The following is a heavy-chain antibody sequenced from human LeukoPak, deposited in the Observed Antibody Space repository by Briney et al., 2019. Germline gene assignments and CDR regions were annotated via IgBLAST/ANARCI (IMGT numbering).Heavy chain of an antibody. CDR3: ARDHSSGWYGY. CDR1: GFTFSSHS. D-gene: IGHD6-19*01. J-gene: IGHJ4*02. CDR2: ISSSSSYI. V-gene: IGHV3-21*01. Sequence: GGSLRLSCAASGFTFSSHSMNWVRQAPGKGLEWVSSISSSSSYIYYADSVKGRFTISRDNAKNSLYLQMNSLRAEDTAVYYCARDHSSGWYGYWGQGTLVTVSS.